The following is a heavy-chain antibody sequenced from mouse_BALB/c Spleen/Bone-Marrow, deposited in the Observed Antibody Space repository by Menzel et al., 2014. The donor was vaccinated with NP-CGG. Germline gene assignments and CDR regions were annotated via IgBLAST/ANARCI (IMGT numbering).Heavy chain of an antibody. CDR3: ARAWDYDRKDWFTY. D-gene: IGHD2-4*01. V-gene: IGHV5-4*02. CDR2: ISDGGSYT. Sequence: EVQLVESGGGLVKPGGSLKLSCAASGFTFSDYYMYWVRQTPEKRLEWVATISDGGSYTYYPDSVKGRFTISRDNAKNNLYLQMSSLKSEDTAMYYCARAWDYDRKDWFTYRDKGTLATDSA. CDR1: GFTFSDYY. J-gene: IGHJ3*01.